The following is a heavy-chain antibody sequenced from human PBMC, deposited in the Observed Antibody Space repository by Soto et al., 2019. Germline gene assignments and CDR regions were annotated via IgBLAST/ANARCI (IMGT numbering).Heavy chain of an antibody. CDR2: FDPEDGET. CDR3: ASSVLYCINGVCYMSTNGYGMDV. Sequence: ASVKVSCKVSGYTLTELSMHWVRQAPGKGLEWMGGFDPEDGETIYAQKFQGRVTMTEDTSTDTAYMELRSLRSDDTAVYYCASSVLYCINGVCYMSTNGYGMDVSGQGTTVPVAS. V-gene: IGHV1-24*01. CDR1: GYTLTELS. J-gene: IGHJ6*02. D-gene: IGHD2-8*01.